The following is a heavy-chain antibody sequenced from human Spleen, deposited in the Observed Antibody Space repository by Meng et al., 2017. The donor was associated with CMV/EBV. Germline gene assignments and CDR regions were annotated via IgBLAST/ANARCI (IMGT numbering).Heavy chain of an antibody. Sequence: LSLTCAASEFTFSNYAMNWVRQAPGKGLEWVSGINGGGSTTYYADSVKGRFTISRDKSKNTLYLQMNSLRADDTAVYYCAKTLGDFWNAVGHWGQGTLVTVSS. D-gene: IGHD3-3*01. CDR3: AKTLGDFWNAVGH. CDR2: INGGGSTT. J-gene: IGHJ4*02. V-gene: IGHV3-23*01. CDR1: EFTFSNYA.